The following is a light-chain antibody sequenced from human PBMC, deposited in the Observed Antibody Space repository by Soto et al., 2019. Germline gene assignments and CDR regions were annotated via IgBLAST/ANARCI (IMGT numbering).Light chain of an antibody. Sequence: DIQMTQSPSALSESVGDRVTITCRASQYVDTYLNWYQQKPGKAPTLLIYGASSLQSGVPSRFSGFGSWTDFTLTISSLQTADSATYYCQQSYRTPRAFGQGTKVEVK. CDR2: GAS. CDR3: QQSYRTPRA. V-gene: IGKV1-39*01. CDR1: QYVDTY. J-gene: IGKJ1*01.